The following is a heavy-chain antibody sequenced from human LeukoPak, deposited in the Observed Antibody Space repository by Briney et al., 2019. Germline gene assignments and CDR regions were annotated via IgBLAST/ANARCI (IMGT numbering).Heavy chain of an antibody. CDR3: ARHNNAYDWDY. CDR1: GFPFSSYG. CDR2: IWPDGSIK. V-gene: IGHV3-33*01. D-gene: IGHD5-12*01. Sequence: PGRSLRLSCTASGFPFSSYGMHWVRQAPGKGLVWVTVIWPDGSIKYYADSVKGRFTVSRDNPKNTLYLQMNSLRAEDTAVYYCARHNNAYDWDYWGQGTLVTVSS. J-gene: IGHJ4*02.